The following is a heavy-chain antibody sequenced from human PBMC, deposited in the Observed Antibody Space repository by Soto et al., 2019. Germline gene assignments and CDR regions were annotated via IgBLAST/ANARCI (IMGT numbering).Heavy chain of an antibody. J-gene: IGHJ5*02. CDR2: TYYRSKWYN. Sequence: SQTLSLTCAISGDSVSSNSAAWNWIRQSPSRGLEWLGRTYYRSKWYNDYAVSVKSRITINPDTSKNQFSLQLNSVTPEDTAVYYCARVICSSTSCRTRNWFDPWGQGTLVTVSS. V-gene: IGHV6-1*01. CDR3: ARVICSSTSCRTRNWFDP. CDR1: GDSVSSNSAA. D-gene: IGHD2-2*01.